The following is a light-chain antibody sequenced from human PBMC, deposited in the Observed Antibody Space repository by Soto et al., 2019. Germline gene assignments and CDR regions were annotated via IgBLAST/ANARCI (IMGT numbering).Light chain of an antibody. CDR1: QSVSSSY. Sequence: EIVLTQSPGTLSLSPGERATLSCRASQSVSSSYLAWYQQKPGQAPRLLIYGASSSATGIPDRFSGSGSGTDFTLTISRLEPEDFAVYYWQQYGSSPPIDLTFGGGTKVEIK. CDR2: GAS. J-gene: IGKJ4*01. V-gene: IGKV3-20*01. CDR3: QQYGSSPPIDLT.